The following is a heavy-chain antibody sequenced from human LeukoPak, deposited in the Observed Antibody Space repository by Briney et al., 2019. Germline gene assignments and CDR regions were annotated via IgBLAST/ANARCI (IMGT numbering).Heavy chain of an antibody. Sequence: GGSLRLSCAASGFSFSYYSMHWVRQAPGKGLEWVSSITSGSNYMYYADSVKGRFTISRDNAKNSLYLQMKSLRVEDTAVYYCARDKYGGTDYWGQGTLVTVSS. CDR1: GFSFSYYS. J-gene: IGHJ4*02. CDR2: ITSGSNYM. V-gene: IGHV3-21*04. D-gene: IGHD2-8*01. CDR3: ARDKYGGTDY.